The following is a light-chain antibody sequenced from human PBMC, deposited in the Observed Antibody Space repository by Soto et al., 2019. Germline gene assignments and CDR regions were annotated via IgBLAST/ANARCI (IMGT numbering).Light chain of an antibody. V-gene: IGLV2-14*01. CDR1: SSDVGGYNY. CDR2: DVS. J-gene: IGLJ1*01. Sequence: SALTQPASVSGSPGQSITISCTGTSSDVGGYNYVSWYQQHPGKAPKLMIYDVSNRPSGVSNRFSGSKSGNTASLTISGLQAEDEADYYCSSYTSSSTRVFGTGTKDTVL. CDR3: SSYTSSSTRV.